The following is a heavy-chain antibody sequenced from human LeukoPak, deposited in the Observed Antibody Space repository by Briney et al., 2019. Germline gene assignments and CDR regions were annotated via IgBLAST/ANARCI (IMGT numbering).Heavy chain of an antibody. V-gene: IGHV3-30*04. CDR1: GFTFSNYA. Sequence: GGSLRLSCAASGFTFSNYATHWVRQAPGKGLEWVAVISYDGSNKYYADSVKGRFTISRDNSKNTLYLQMNSLTAEDTTVYYCARGYYDSGSYYSTYDLWGQGTLVTVSS. J-gene: IGHJ4*02. CDR3: ARGYYDSGSYYSTYDL. D-gene: IGHD3-10*01. CDR2: ISYDGSNK.